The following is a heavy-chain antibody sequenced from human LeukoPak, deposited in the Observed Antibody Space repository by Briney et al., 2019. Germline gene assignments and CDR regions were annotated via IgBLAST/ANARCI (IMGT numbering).Heavy chain of an antibody. CDR3: ARGGGSPDTYFDY. Sequence: SETLSLTCAVYGGSFSGYYWSWIRQPPGKGLEWIGEINHSGSTNYNPSLKSRVTISVDTSKNQFSLKLSSVTAADTAVYYCARGGGSPDTYFDYWGQGTLVTVSS. CDR2: INHSGST. V-gene: IGHV4-34*01. J-gene: IGHJ4*02. CDR1: GGSFSGYY. D-gene: IGHD3-16*01.